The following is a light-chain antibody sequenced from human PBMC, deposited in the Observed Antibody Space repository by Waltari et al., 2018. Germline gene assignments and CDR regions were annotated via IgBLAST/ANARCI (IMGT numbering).Light chain of an antibody. CDR3: QQYDNWLGT. CDR2: GAS. CDR1: QSIRSN. V-gene: IGKV3-15*01. J-gene: IGKJ1*01. Sequence: EKVMSQSPATPSEFPGERATLSCRASQSIRSNLAWYQHKPGQAPRLLIYGASTRATGIPARFSGSGSGTEFTLTISSLQSEDFAVYFCQQYDNWLGTFGQGTKVEIK.